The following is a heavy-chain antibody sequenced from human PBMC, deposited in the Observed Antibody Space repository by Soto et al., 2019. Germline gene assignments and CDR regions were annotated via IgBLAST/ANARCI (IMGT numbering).Heavy chain of an antibody. CDR3: ARAPADWPFDY. V-gene: IGHV4-59*01. CDR1: GGSISSYY. J-gene: IGHJ4*02. Sequence: SSETLSLTCTVSGGSISSYYCSWIRQPPGKGLEWIGYIYYSGSANYNPSLKSRVTISVDTSKNQFSLKLSSVTAADTAVYYCARAPADWPFDYWGQGSLVTVSS. D-gene: IGHD3-9*01. CDR2: IYYSGSA.